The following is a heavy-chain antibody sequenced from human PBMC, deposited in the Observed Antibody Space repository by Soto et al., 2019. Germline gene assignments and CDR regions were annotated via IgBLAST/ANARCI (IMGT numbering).Heavy chain of an antibody. V-gene: IGHV3-33*01. CDR3: ARDWGTPGRGSAVGYYYHYGMDV. Sequence: GGSLRLSCVASGLTFRTYLMHWVRQAPGKGLEWVALIWFDGRNKYYVESVKGRFTASRDNAKNSLYLQMNSLRAEDTAVYFCARDWGTPGRGSAVGYYYHYGMDVWGQGTTVTVSS. D-gene: IGHD6-19*01. CDR2: IWFDGRNK. CDR1: GLTFRTYL. J-gene: IGHJ6*02.